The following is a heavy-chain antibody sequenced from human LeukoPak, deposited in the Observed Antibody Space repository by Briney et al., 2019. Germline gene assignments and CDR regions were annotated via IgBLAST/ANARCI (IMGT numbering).Heavy chain of an antibody. CDR2: ISDDSNYI. V-gene: IGHV3-21*01. J-gene: IGHJ6*03. CDR1: GFTFSTYS. D-gene: IGHD3-10*01. Sequence: SGGSLRLSCAASGFTFSTYSGNWIRQAPGKGLEWVSSISDDSNYIFYADSVKGRFTISRDNAKNSLYLQMNSLTAEDSAVYYCAKGGISTMVRGVIGYMDVWGKGTTVTISS. CDR3: AKGGISTMVRGVIGYMDV.